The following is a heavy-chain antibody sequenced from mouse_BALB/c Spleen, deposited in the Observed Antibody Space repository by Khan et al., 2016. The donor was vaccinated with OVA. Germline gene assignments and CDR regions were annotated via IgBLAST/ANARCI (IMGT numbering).Heavy chain of an antibody. CDR1: GFSLSRYN. CDR3: ARDYYRYDGYYAMDY. Sequence: VELVESGPGLVATSQSLSITCTVSGFSLSRYNVHWVRQPPGKGLEWLGMIWGGGGTDYNSTLKSRLSIRKDNSKSQVLLKMNSLQTDDTAMYYCARDYYRYDGYYAMDYWGQGTSVTVSS. J-gene: IGHJ4*01. V-gene: IGHV2-6-4*01. D-gene: IGHD2-14*01. CDR2: IWGGGGT.